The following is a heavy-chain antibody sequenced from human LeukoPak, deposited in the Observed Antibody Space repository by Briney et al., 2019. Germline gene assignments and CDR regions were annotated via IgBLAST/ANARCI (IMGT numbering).Heavy chain of an antibody. CDR3: ARCDFAVPGGKY. CDR1: GFSLSTYW. Sequence: GSLRLSCAASGFSLSTYWMSWVRQAPGKGLEWVANIKQDGSEKYYVDSVEGRFTISRDNAMNSLHLQMNSLRAEDTAVYYCARCDFAVPGGKYWGQGTLVTVSS. CDR2: IKQDGSEK. D-gene: IGHD6-19*01. J-gene: IGHJ4*02. V-gene: IGHV3-7*01.